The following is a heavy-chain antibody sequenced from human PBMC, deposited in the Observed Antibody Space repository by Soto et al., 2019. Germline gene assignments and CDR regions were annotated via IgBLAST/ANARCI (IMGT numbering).Heavy chain of an antibody. CDR3: ARVPNWNYDYYGMDV. D-gene: IGHD1-20*01. J-gene: IGHJ6*02. CDR1: GCTFTSYA. Sequence: GASVKVSCKASGCTFTSYAMHWVRQAPGQRLEWMGWINAGNGNTKYSQKFQGRVTITRDTSASTAYMELSSLRSEDTAVYYCARVPNWNYDYYGMDVWGQGTTVTVSS. V-gene: IGHV1-3*01. CDR2: INAGNGNT.